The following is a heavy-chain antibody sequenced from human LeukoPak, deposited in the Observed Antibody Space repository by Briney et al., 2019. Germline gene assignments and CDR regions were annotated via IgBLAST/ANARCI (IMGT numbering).Heavy chain of an antibody. CDR1: GFTFSSYG. V-gene: IGHV3-33*01. D-gene: IGHD5-24*01. CDR2: IWYDGSNK. Sequence: GRSLRLSCAASGFTFSSYGMHWVRQAPGKGLEWVAAIWYDGSNKYYADSVKGRFTISRDNSKNTLYLQMNSLRAEDTAVYYWAGGEMATIISLDYWGQGTLVTVSS. J-gene: IGHJ4*02. CDR3: AGGEMATIISLDY.